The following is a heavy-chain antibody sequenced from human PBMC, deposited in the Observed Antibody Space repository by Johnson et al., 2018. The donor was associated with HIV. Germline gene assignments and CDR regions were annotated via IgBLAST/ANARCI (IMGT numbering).Heavy chain of an antibody. CDR1: GFTFSSYA. CDR3: ARLRGAFDI. J-gene: IGHJ3*02. Sequence: QVQLVESGRGVVQPGRSLRLSCAASGFTFSSYAMHWVRQAPGKGLEWAAVISFDGSNKYFADSVKGRFTISRDNSKNTLYLQINSLRAEDTAVYYCARLRGAFDIWGQGTMVTVSS. V-gene: IGHV3-30*04. CDR2: ISFDGSNK.